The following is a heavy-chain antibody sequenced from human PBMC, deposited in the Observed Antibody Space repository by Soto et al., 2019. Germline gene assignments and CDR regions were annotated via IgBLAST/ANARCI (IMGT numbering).Heavy chain of an antibody. CDR2: IYPGDSDT. Sequence: LGESLKISCKGSGYSFTSYWIGWVRQMLGKGLEWMGIIYPGDSDTRYSPSFQGQVTISADKSISTAYLQWSSLKASDTAMYYWARHQLTGDPNKDYYYGMDVWGQGTTVTVSS. D-gene: IGHD7-27*01. CDR3: ARHQLTGDPNKDYYYGMDV. CDR1: GYSFTSYW. J-gene: IGHJ6*02. V-gene: IGHV5-51*01.